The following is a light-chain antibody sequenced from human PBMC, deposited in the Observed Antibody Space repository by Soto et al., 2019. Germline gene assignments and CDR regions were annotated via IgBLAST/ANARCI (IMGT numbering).Light chain of an antibody. V-gene: IGKV3-15*01. J-gene: IGKJ4*01. CDR3: QQYDEWPLT. CDR1: QNVKTR. Sequence: EKVMTQSPATLSVSPGERATLSCRASQNVKTRLAWYQQKPGQAPRLLIFDAFTRATGIPARFSGSASGTDFTLTISSLQSEDSAFYYCQQYDEWPLTFGGGTKVDIK. CDR2: DAF.